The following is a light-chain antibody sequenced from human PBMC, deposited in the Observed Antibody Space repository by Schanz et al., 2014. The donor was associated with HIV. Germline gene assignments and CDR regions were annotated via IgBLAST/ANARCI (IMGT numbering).Light chain of an antibody. V-gene: IGKV3-20*01. CDR3: QQYGSSPWT. Sequence: EIVMTQSPATLSVSPGERATLSCRASQSVSMNLAWYQQKHGQAPRLLIYGSSTRAPGIPDRFSGSGSGTDFTLTISRLEPEDYAVYYCQQYGSSPWTFGQGTKVEVK. CDR2: GSS. J-gene: IGKJ1*01. CDR1: QSVSMN.